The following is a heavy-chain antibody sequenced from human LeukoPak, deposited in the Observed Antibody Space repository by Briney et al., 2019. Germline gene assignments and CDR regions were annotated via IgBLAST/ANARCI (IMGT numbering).Heavy chain of an antibody. D-gene: IGHD6-6*01. CDR2: IYYSGST. Sequence: SETLSLTCTVSGGSISSYYWSWIRQPPGKGLEGIGYIYYSGSTNYNPSLKSRVTISVDTSKNQFSLKLSSVTAADTAVYYCARDLGVGQLRFDPWGQGTLVTVSS. J-gene: IGHJ5*02. CDR1: GGSISSYY. CDR3: ARDLGVGQLRFDP. V-gene: IGHV4-59*01.